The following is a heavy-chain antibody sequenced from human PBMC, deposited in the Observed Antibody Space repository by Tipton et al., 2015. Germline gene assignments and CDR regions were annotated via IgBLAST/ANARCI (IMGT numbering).Heavy chain of an antibody. J-gene: IGHJ5*02. CDR1: GYTLTELS. D-gene: IGHD2-15*01. Sequence: QLVQSGAEVKKPGSSVKVSCKVSGYTLTELSMHWVRQAPGKGLEWMGGFDPEAGETIYAQKFQGRVTVTEDTSTDTAYMELSSLRSEDTAVYYCATDTPPYCGGGSCYPGWFDPWGQGTLVIVSS. CDR3: ATDTPPYCGGGSCYPGWFDP. V-gene: IGHV1-24*01. CDR2: FDPEAGET.